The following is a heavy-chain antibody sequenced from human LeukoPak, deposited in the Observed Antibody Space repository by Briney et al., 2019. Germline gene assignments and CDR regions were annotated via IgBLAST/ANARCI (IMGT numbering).Heavy chain of an antibody. CDR3: AKVPFGDYGGNSAGFDY. CDR1: GFTFDDYA. J-gene: IGHJ4*02. CDR2: ISWNSGSI. D-gene: IGHD4-23*01. V-gene: IGHV3-9*01. Sequence: GRSLRLSCAASGFTFDDYAMHWVRQAPGKGLEWVSGISWNSGSIGYADSVKGRFTISRDNAKNSLYLQMNSLRAEDTALYYCAKVPFGDYGGNSAGFDYRGQGTLVTVSS.